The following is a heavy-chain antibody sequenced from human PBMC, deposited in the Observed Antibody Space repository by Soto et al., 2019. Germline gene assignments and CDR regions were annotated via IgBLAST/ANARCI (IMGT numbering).Heavy chain of an antibody. CDR2: ISSSASSI. Sequence: GGSLRSSCAASRFTCSSYEMNWIRQAPGKGLEGVEYISSSASSIDFADSVKGRFTISXXXAXXSXXLXXKNXRAXDTAVYYCARGPDGYYGMEVWGPRTTVTVSS. CDR3: ARGPDGYYGMEV. J-gene: IGHJ6*02. CDR1: RFTCSSYE. V-gene: IGHV3-48*03.